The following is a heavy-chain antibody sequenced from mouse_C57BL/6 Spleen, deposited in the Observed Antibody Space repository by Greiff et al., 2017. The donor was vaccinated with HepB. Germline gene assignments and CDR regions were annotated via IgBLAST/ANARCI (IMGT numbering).Heavy chain of an antibody. CDR1: GYTFTDYN. CDR3: ARGEDYYGSSYDAMDY. V-gene: IGHV1-22*01. D-gene: IGHD1-1*01. Sequence: VQLKESGPELVKPGASVKMSCKASGYTFTDYNMHWVKQSHGKSLEWIGYINPNNGGTSYNQKFKGKATLTVNKSSSTAYMELRSLTSEDSAVYYCARGEDYYGSSYDAMDYWGQGTSVTVSS. J-gene: IGHJ4*01. CDR2: INPNNGGT.